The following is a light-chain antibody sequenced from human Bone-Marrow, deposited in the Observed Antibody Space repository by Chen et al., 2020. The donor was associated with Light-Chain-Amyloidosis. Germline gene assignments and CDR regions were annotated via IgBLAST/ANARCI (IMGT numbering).Light chain of an antibody. CDR3: SSYTSSSTLV. CDR2: DVS. Sequence: QSALTHPASVSGSPGQSITISCTGTRTDVGGYNYVSWYQQHPGKSPKLMIYDVSIRPSGVSNRFSGSKSGNTASLTISGLQAEDGADYYCSSYTSSSTLVFGGGTKLTVL. J-gene: IGLJ3*02. CDR1: RTDVGGYNY. V-gene: IGLV2-14*01.